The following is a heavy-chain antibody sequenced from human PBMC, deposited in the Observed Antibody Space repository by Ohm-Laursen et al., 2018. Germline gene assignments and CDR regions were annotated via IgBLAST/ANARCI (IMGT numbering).Heavy chain of an antibody. V-gene: IGHV3-23*01. CDR2: IGSSGA. J-gene: IGHJ3*02. CDR3: AKDLGSARSHAFAI. Sequence: GSLRLSCSASGFTFNNYAMNWVRQAPGKGLEWVSSIGSSGAYYADSVKGRFTISRDNSKNTLYLQMNSLRVEDTAVFYCAKDLGSARSHAFAIWGQGTMVIVSS. D-gene: IGHD6-19*01. CDR1: GFTFNNYA.